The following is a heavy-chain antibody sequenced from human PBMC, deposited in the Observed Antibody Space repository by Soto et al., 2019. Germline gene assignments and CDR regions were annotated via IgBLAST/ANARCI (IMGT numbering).Heavy chain of an antibody. Sequence: SETLSLTCTVSGGSISSYYWSWIRQPPGKGLEWIGYIYYSGSTNYNPSLKSRVTISVDTSKNQFSLKLSSVTAADTAVYYCARLQWLPPYYYYYYMDVWGKGTTVTVSS. CDR2: IYYSGST. D-gene: IGHD5-12*01. CDR3: ARLQWLPPYYYYYYMDV. V-gene: IGHV4-59*08. CDR1: GGSISSYY. J-gene: IGHJ6*03.